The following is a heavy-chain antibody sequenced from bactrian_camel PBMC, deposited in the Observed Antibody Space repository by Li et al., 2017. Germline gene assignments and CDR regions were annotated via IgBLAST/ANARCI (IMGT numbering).Heavy chain of an antibody. CDR1: GSTYENIC. J-gene: IGHJ4*01. V-gene: IGHV3S54*01. Sequence: VQLVESGGGSVQAGGSLRLSCAASGSTYENICLGWWRQTPGSEREGVAAVFTGDGRTHYSTTARGRFTISQNNARSTVYMQMNSLKSEDTGVYYCAMLGGAFIGSDCPTLPTLQALYRFQYWGQGTQVTVS. CDR2: VFTGDGRT. CDR3: AMLGGAFIGSDCPTLPTLQALYRFQY. D-gene: IGHD1*01.